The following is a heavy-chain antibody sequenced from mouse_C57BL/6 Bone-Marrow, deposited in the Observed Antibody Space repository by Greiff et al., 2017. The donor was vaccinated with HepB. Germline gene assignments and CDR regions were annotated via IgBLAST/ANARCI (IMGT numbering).Heavy chain of an antibody. CDR1: GSTFTSYG. D-gene: IGHD1-1*01. V-gene: IGHV1-81*01. Sequence: QVQLQQSGAELARPGASVKLSCKASGSTFTSYGISWVKLRTGLGLEWIGEFYPRSGNTYYNEKFKGKATLTADKSSSTAYMELRSLTSEDSAVYFCALYYYGSDAYWGQGTLVTVSA. CDR3: ALYYYGSDAY. CDR2: FYPRSGNT. J-gene: IGHJ3*01.